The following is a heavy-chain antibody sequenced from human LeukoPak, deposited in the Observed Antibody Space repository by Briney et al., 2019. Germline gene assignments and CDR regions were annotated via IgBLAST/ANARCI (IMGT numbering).Heavy chain of an antibody. CDR1: GFTFNSYS. CDR3: ARDSLTIAALNWFDP. D-gene: IGHD6-6*01. J-gene: IGHJ5*02. Sequence: GGSLRLSCAAPGFTFNSYSMTWVRQAPGKGLVWVSRINSDGSSTSYADSVKGRFTISRDNAKNTLYLQMNSLRAEDTAVYYCARDSLTIAALNWFDPWGQGTLVTVSS. CDR2: INSDGSST. V-gene: IGHV3-74*01.